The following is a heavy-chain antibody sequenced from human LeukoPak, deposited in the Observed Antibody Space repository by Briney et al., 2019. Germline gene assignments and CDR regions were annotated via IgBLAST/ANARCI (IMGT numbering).Heavy chain of an antibody. CDR3: ARDRVGYSSSFLDRWFDP. CDR1: GGTFSSCA. V-gene: IGHV1-69*06. D-gene: IGHD6-13*01. Sequence: ASVKVSCKASGGTFSSCAISWVRQAPGQGLEWMGGIIPIFGTANYAQKFQGRVTITADKSTSTAYMELSSLRSEDTAVYYCARDRVGYSSSFLDRWFDPWGQGTLVTVSS. J-gene: IGHJ5*02. CDR2: IIPIFGTA.